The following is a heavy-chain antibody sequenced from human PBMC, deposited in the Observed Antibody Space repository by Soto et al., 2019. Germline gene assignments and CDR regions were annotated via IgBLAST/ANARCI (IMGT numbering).Heavy chain of an antibody. CDR1: GFTFINYA. D-gene: IGHD2-2*01. CDR3: ARKILGSTSRPNYWYFDL. V-gene: IGHV3-23*01. J-gene: IGHJ2*01. Sequence: EVQLLESGGALVQPGGSLRLSCAGSGFTFINYAMNWVRQAPGKGLEWVSSISGGGDAAFFPDSVRGRFPISRDNSKNTVTLQMNSLGVDDTAVYYCARKILGSTSRPNYWYFDLWGRGTLVTVSS. CDR2: ISGGGDAA.